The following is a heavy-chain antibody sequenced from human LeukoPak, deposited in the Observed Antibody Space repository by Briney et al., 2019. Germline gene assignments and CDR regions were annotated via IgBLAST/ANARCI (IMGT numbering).Heavy chain of an antibody. CDR2: ISYDGSNK. D-gene: IGHD6-13*01. Sequence: GRSLRLSCAASGFTFSSYAMHWVRQAPGKGLEGVAVISYDGSNKYYADSVKVRFTISRDNSKNTLYLQMNSLRAEDTAVYYCARDLSAAGSPDYWGQGTLVTVSS. J-gene: IGHJ4*02. CDR3: ARDLSAAGSPDY. CDR1: GFTFSSYA. V-gene: IGHV3-30-3*01.